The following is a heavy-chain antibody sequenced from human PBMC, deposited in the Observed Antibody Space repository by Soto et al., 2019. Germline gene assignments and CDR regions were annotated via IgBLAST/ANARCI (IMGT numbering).Heavy chain of an antibody. V-gene: IGHV4-59*01. D-gene: IGHD6-19*01. J-gene: IGHJ4*02. CDR3: ARDRHSSGY. CDR2: IYYSGTT. Sequence: PSETLSLTCTVSGVSISPYYWSWIRQPPGKGLEWIGYIYYSGTTSYNPSLKSRVTISVDTSKNQFSLKLNSVTAADTAVYYCARDRHSSGYWGQGTLVTVS. CDR1: GVSISPYY.